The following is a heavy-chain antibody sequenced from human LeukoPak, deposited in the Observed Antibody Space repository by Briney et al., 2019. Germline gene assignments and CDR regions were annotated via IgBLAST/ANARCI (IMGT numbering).Heavy chain of an antibody. J-gene: IGHJ4*02. Sequence: GGSLRLSCAASGFTFSSYSKNWVRQAPGKGLEWVSSISSSSSYIYYADSVKGRFTISRDNAKNSLYLQMNSLRAEDTAVYYCARDDDVVVPAVSGDYWGQGTLVTVSS. V-gene: IGHV3-21*01. CDR3: ARDDDVVVPAVSGDY. CDR2: ISSSSSYI. D-gene: IGHD2-2*01. CDR1: GFTFSSYS.